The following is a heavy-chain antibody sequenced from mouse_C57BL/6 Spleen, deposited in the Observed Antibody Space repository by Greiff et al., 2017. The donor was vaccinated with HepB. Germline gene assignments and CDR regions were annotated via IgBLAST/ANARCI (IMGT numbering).Heavy chain of an antibody. CDR1: GYTFTSYW. J-gene: IGHJ3*01. Sequence: QVQLQQPGAELVKPGASVKLSCKASGYTFTSYWMQWVKQRPGQGLEWIGEIDPSDSYTNYNQKFKGKATLTVDTSSSTAYMQLSSLTSEDSAVYYCARSAITTVVAGDWFAYWGQGTLVTVSA. CDR2: IDPSDSYT. D-gene: IGHD1-1*01. CDR3: ARSAITTVVAGDWFAY. V-gene: IGHV1-50*01.